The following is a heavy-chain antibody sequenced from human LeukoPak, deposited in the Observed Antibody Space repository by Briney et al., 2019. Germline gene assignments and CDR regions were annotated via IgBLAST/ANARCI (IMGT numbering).Heavy chain of an antibody. CDR2: IYTDGST. J-gene: IGHJ5*02. D-gene: IGHD5-24*01. CDR1: GFNVSSYY. CDR3: ARARSYRHQLNALSYWFDP. V-gene: IGHV3-66*01. Sequence: PGGSLRLSCAASGFNVSSYYMSWVRQAPGKGLEWVSVIYTDGSTSYADSVKGRFTISRDNSKNTLYLQMNSLRVEDTAVYYCARARSYRHQLNALSYWFDPWGQGTLVTVSS.